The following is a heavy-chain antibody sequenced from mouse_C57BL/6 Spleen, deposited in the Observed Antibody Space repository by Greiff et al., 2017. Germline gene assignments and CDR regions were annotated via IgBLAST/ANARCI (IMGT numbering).Heavy chain of an antibody. D-gene: IGHD3-2*02. CDR1: GYTFTSYW. Sequence: VQLQQPGAELVMPGASVKLSCKASGYTFTSYWMHWVQQRPGQGLEWIGEIDPSDSYTNYNQKFKGKSTLTVDKSSSTAYMQLSSLTSEDSAVYYCARRLRLGAMDYWGQGTSVTVSS. CDR2: IDPSDSYT. J-gene: IGHJ4*01. CDR3: ARRLRLGAMDY. V-gene: IGHV1-69*01.